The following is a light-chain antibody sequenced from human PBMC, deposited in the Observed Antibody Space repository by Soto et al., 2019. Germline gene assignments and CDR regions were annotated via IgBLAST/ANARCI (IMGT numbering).Light chain of an antibody. Sequence: DIVMTQTPLSSPVTLGQPASISCRSSQSLVNTDGNTFLSWLQQRPGEPPRLLIYKISSRFSGVPDRFRGSGAGTDFTLRISRVEAEDVGVYYCMQASQFPHTFGQGTKLEIK. CDR3: MQASQFPHT. V-gene: IGKV2-24*01. CDR2: KIS. J-gene: IGKJ2*01. CDR1: QSLVNTDGNTF.